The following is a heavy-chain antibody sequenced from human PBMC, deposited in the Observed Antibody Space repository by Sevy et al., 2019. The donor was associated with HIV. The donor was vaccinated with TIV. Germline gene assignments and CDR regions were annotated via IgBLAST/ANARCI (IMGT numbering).Heavy chain of an antibody. CDR2: IYYSGST. J-gene: IGHJ4*02. D-gene: IGHD6-19*01. CDR1: GGSISSGGYY. V-gene: IGHV4-31*03. CDR3: ARDSIAVAGATN. Sequence: SETLSLTCTVSGGSISSGGYYWSWIRQHPGKGLEWIGYIYYSGSTYYNPSLKSRVTISVDTSKNQFSLKLSSVTAADTAGYYCARDSIAVAGATNWGQGTLVTVSS.